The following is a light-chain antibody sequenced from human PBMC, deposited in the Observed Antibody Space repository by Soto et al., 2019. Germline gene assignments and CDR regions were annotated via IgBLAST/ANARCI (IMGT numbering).Light chain of an antibody. J-gene: IGKJ5*01. CDR3: QQTYTALSIT. V-gene: IGKV1-39*01. Sequence: DLQMTQSPSSLSASVGDRVTITCRASESIARHLNWYQQKPGKAPKLLIYAASSLQNGVPSRFRGGGSGTDFTLTISNLQPEDFATYYWQQTYTALSITFGQGTRLEIK. CDR2: AAS. CDR1: ESIARH.